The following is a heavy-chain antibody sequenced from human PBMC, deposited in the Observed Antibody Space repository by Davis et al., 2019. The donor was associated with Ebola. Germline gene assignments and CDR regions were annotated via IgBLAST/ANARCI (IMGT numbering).Heavy chain of an antibody. Sequence: PGGSLRLSCAASGFTFSSYWMHWVRQAPGKGLEWVSGISWNSGSIGYADSVKGRFTISRDNAKNSLYLQMNSLRAEDTALYYCAKGTAIAVAGTRPYYFDYWGQGTLVTVSS. CDR1: GFTFSSYW. CDR2: ISWNSGSI. V-gene: IGHV3-9*01. D-gene: IGHD6-19*01. CDR3: AKGTAIAVAGTRPYYFDY. J-gene: IGHJ4*02.